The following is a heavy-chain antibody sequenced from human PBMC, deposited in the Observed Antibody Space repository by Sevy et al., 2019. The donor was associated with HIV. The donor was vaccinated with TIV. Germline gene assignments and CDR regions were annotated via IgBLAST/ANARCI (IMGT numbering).Heavy chain of an antibody. Sequence: GGSLRLSCAASGFTFSDHYMDWVRQAPGKGLEWVGRTRNKANGYTTEYAASVKGRFSISRDDSTNSMYLQMNSLQTEDTAVYYCARRNDFDIWGQGTMVTVSS. CDR2: TRNKANGYTT. V-gene: IGHV3-72*01. J-gene: IGHJ3*02. CDR3: ARRNDFDI. CDR1: GFTFSDHY.